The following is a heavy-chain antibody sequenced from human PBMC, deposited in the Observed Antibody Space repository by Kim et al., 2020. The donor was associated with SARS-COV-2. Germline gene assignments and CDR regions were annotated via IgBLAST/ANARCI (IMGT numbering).Heavy chain of an antibody. CDR3: ARGRAGIVPSPILGIGPHYDYCALDV. D-gene: IGHD2-2*02. CDR2: VNHSGST. J-gene: IGHJ6*02. Sequence: SETLSLTCAVYGGSFSSYHWTCIRRPPRKGLEWVWEVNHSGSTNYHPSLKSRVTISVDTSKNQFSLKLSSVTAADTAVYYCARGRAGIVPSPILGIGPHYDYCALDVWRQGTTVRVSS. CDR1: GGSFSSYH. V-gene: IGHV4-34*01.